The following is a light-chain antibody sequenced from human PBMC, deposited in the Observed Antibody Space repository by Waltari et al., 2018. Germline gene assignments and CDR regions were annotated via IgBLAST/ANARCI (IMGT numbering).Light chain of an antibody. CDR2: GNS. CDR3: QSYDSSLSAVV. Sequence: QSVLTQPPSVSGAPGQRVTISCTGSNSNIGTGYDVHWYQQLPGTAPKLLMYGNSNRPSGVPDRFSGSKSGASASLAITGLQAEDEADYYCQSYDSSLSAVVFGGGTKLTVL. V-gene: IGLV1-40*01. J-gene: IGLJ2*01. CDR1: NSNIGTGYD.